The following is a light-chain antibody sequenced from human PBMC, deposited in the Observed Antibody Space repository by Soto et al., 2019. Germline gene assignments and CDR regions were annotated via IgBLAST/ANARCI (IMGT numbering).Light chain of an antibody. V-gene: IGLV2-8*01. CDR2: KVS. J-gene: IGLJ3*02. CDR1: SSDVGAYKY. Sequence: QSALTQPPSASGSPGQSVTISCTGTSSDVGAYKYVSWYQQYPGKAPKLMIYKVSKRPSGVPDRFSGSKSGNTASLTVSGLLAEDEADYYCTSYVGSNIWVFGGGTQLTVL. CDR3: TSYVGSNIWV.